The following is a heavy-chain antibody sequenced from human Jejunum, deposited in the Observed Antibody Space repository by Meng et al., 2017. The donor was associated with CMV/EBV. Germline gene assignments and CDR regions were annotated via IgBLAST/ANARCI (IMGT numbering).Heavy chain of an antibody. V-gene: IGHV3-72*01. D-gene: IGHD2/OR15-2a*01. CDR3: ARGIGES. J-gene: IGHJ4*02. CDR2: TRNKANRYST. Sequence: SCAASGFTLGDYYVDWVRQAPGKGLEWVGRTRNKANRYSTEYAASVQGRFTISRDDSKNSVYLQMNSLRAEDTAVYYCARGIGESWGQGALVTVSS. CDR1: GFTLGDYY.